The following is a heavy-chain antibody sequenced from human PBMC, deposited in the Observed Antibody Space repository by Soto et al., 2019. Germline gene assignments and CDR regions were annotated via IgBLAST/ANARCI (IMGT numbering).Heavy chain of an antibody. CDR1: GFTFSDYS. CDR3: AKTDYGEVWYNWFDP. Sequence: EVQLLESGGGLVQPGGSLRLSCAASGFTFSDYSMTWVRQAPGRGLEWVSAISGGGGSTYYADSVKGRFTISRDNSKNTLYLQMNSLRAEDTALYYCAKTDYGEVWYNWFDPWGQGTLVTVYS. J-gene: IGHJ5*02. D-gene: IGHD4-17*01. CDR2: ISGGGGST. V-gene: IGHV3-23*01.